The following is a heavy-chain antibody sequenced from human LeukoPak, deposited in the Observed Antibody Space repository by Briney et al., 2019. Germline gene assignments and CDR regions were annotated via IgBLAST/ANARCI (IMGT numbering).Heavy chain of an antibody. CDR1: GFTFSSYA. CDR2: ISGSGGST. V-gene: IGHV3-23*01. Sequence: GGSLRLSCAASGFTFSSYAMSWVRQAPGKGLEWVSAISGSGGSTYYADSVKGRFTISRDNPKNTLYLQMNSLRAEDTAVYYCAKEPYYDFWSGYYRVDYWGQGTLVTVSS. J-gene: IGHJ4*02. CDR3: AKEPYYDFWSGYYRVDY. D-gene: IGHD3-3*01.